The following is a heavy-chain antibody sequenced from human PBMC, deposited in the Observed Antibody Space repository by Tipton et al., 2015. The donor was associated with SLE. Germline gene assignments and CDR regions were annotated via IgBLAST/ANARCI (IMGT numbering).Heavy chain of an antibody. V-gene: IGHV4-59*11. CDR1: GGSISSHY. CDR2: IYYRGST. J-gene: IGHJ3*02. CDR3: AREINEGVPDAFDI. D-gene: IGHD1-1*01. Sequence: TLSLTCTVSGGSISSHYWSWIRQPPGKGLEWIGYIYYRGSTDYNPPLKSRVTISVDTSKNQFSLNLSSVTAADTAVYYCAREINEGVPDAFDIWGQGTMVTVSS.